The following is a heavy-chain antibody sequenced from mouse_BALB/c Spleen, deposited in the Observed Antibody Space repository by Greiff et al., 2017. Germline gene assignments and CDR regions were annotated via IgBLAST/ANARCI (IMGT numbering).Heavy chain of an antibody. V-gene: IGHV1-9*01. CDR1: GYTFSSYW. J-gene: IGHJ4*01. D-gene: IGHD2-4*01. CDR2: ILPGSGST. Sequence: QVQLQQSGAELMKPGASVKISCKATGYTFSSYWIEWVKQRPGHGLEWIGEILPGSGSTNYNEKFKGKATFTADTSSNTAYMQLSSLTSEDSAVYYCARSTMITPYAMDYWGQGTSVTVSS. CDR3: ARSTMITPYAMDY.